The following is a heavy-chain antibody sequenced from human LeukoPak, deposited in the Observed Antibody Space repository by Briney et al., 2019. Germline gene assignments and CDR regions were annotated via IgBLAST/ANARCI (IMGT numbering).Heavy chain of an antibody. CDR1: GGTFSSYA. CDR2: IIPIFGTT. V-gene: IGHV1-69*05. CDR3: ARELDYDSSGYGY. Sequence: SVKVSCKASGGTFSSYAITWVRQAPGQGLEWMGGIIPIFGTTNYAQKFQGRVTITTDESTSTAYMELSSLRSEDTAVYYCARELDYDSSGYGYWGQGTLVTVSS. D-gene: IGHD3-22*01. J-gene: IGHJ4*02.